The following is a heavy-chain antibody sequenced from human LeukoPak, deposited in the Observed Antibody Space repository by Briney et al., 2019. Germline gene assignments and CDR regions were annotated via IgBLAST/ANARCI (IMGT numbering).Heavy chain of an antibody. CDR2: IKQDGSEK. J-gene: IGHJ4*02. D-gene: IGHD3-3*01. Sequence: GGSLRLSCAASGFTFSSYWMSWVRQAPGKGLEWVANIKQDGSEKYYVDSVKGRFTISRDNAKNSLYLQMNSPRAEDTAVYYCARDGGQFLEWSYYFDYWGQGTLVTVSS. CDR3: ARDGGQFLEWSYYFDY. CDR1: GFTFSSYW. V-gene: IGHV3-7*01.